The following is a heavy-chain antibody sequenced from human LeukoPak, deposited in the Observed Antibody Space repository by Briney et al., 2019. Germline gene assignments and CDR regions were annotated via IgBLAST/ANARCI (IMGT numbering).Heavy chain of an antibody. D-gene: IGHD2-21*01. CDR2: IIPIFGTA. V-gene: IGHV1-69*13. CDR3: ARAPNCGGDCDY. J-gene: IGHJ4*02. CDR1: GGTFSSYA. Sequence: SVKVSCKASGGTFSSYAISWVRQAPGQGLEWMGGIIPIFGTANYAQKFQGRVTITADESTSTSYMELSSLRSEDTAVYYCARAPNCGGDCDYWGQGTLVTVSS.